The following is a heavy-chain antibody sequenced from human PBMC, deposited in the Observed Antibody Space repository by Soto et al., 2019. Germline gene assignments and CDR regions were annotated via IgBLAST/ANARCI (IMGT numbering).Heavy chain of an antibody. CDR1: GFTFSSYG. D-gene: IGHD2-2*01. CDR3: AGDARGRIREYCSSTSCHNYFDY. CDR2: IWYDGSNK. V-gene: IGHV3-33*01. Sequence: GGSLRLSCAASGFTFSSYGMHWVRQAPGKGLEWVAVIWYDGSNKYYADSVKGRFTISRDNSKNTLYLQMNSLRAEDTAVYYCAGDARGRIREYCSSTSCHNYFDYWGQGTLVTVSS. J-gene: IGHJ4*02.